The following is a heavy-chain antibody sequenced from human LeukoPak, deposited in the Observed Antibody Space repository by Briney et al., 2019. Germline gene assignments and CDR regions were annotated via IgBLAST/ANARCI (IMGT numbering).Heavy chain of an antibody. J-gene: IGHJ4*02. Sequence: SETLSLTCAVYGGSFSGYYWSWIRQPPGKGLEWIGEINHSGSTNYNPSLKSRVTISVDTSKNQFSLKLSSVTAADTAVYYCARHGSSSSWYVDNWGQGTLVTVSS. CDR2: INHSGST. CDR1: GGSFSGYY. D-gene: IGHD6-13*01. CDR3: ARHGSSSSWYVDN. V-gene: IGHV4-34*01.